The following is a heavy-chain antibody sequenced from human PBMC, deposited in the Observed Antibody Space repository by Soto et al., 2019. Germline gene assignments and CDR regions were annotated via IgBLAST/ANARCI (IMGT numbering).Heavy chain of an antibody. D-gene: IGHD3-10*01. CDR2: IIPILGIA. J-gene: IGHJ6*03. Sequence: SWLRQATRQGLEWMGRIIPILGIANYAQKFQGRVTITADKSTSTAYMELSSLRSGDTAVYYCAREGGSGSYWGYYYYYTDVWGKGTTVTVSS. CDR3: AREGGSGSYWGYYYYYTDV. V-gene: IGHV1-69*04.